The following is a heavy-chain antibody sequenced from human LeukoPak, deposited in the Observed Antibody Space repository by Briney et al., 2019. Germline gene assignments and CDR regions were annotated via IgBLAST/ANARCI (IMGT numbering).Heavy chain of an antibody. V-gene: IGHV1-18*01. CDR1: GYTFTSYG. CDR3: ARAVTIFGVAPHDAFDI. CDR2: ISAYNGNT. J-gene: IGHJ3*02. Sequence: ASVKVSCKASGYTFTSYGISWVRQAPGQGLEWMGWISAYNGNTNYAQKLQGRVTMTTDTSTSTAYMELRSLRSDDTAVYYCARAVTIFGVAPHDAFDIWGQGTMVTVSS. D-gene: IGHD3-3*01.